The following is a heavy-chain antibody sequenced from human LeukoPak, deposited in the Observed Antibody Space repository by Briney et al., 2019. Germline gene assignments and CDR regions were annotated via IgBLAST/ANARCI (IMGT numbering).Heavy chain of an antibody. J-gene: IGHJ4*02. D-gene: IGHD6-19*01. V-gene: IGHV4-31*03. CDR1: GGSISSGGYY. CDR3: AREGYNSGFYYFDN. Sequence: SETLSLTCTVSGGSISSGGYYWSWIRQHPGKGLEWIGYIYYSGSTYYNPSLKSRVTISVDTSKNQFSLKLSSVTAADTAVYYCAREGYNSGFYYFDNWGQGTLVTVSP. CDR2: IYYSGST.